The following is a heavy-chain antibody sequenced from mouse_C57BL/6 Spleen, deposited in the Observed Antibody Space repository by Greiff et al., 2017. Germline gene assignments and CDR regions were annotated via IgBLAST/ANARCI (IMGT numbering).Heavy chain of an antibody. D-gene: IGHD1-1*01. V-gene: IGHV1-50*01. J-gene: IGHJ2*01. CDR3: ARVYGSSYEVD. CDR2: IDPYDSYT. Sequence: VQLQQPGAELVKPGASVKLSCKASGYTFTSYWMQWVKQRPGQGLEWIGEIDPYDSYTNYNQKFKGKATLTVDTSSSTAYMQLSSLTSEDSAVYYCARVYGSSYEVDWGQGTTLTVSA. CDR1: GYTFTSYW.